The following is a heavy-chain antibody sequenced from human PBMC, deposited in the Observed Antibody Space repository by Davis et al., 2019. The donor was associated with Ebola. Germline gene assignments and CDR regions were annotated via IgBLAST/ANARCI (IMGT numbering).Heavy chain of an antibody. J-gene: IGHJ4*02. CDR2: ISYDGSNK. CDR1: GFTFSSYA. Sequence: GESLKISCAASGFTFSSYAMYWVRQAPGKGLEWVAVISYDGSNKYYADSVKGRFTISRDNSKNTLYLQMNSLRAEDTAVYYCARDLGVVGATDLFDYWGQGTLVTVSS. D-gene: IGHD1-26*01. CDR3: ARDLGVVGATDLFDY. V-gene: IGHV3-30*04.